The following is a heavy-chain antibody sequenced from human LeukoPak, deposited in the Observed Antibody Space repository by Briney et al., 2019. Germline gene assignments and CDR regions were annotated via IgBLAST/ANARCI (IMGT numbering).Heavy chain of an antibody. Sequence: SQTLSLTCAISGDSVSSNSAAWNWIRQSPSRGLEWLGRTYYRSKWYNDYAVSVKSRITINPDTSKNQFSLQLNSVTPEDTAVYYCARGGAYSSSWYTQDDYGDTLLGYWGQGTLVTVSS. CDR2: TYYRSKWYN. CDR3: ARGGAYSSSWYTQDDYGDTLLGY. J-gene: IGHJ4*02. D-gene: IGHD6-13*01. V-gene: IGHV6-1*01. CDR1: GDSVSSNSAA.